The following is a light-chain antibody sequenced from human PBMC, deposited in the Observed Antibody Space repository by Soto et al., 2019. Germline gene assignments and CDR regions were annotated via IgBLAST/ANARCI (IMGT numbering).Light chain of an antibody. CDR2: WAS. V-gene: IGKV4-1*01. CDR3: QQYYFTPFT. Sequence: DVVMTQSPEFLAVSLGERATINCKSSQSVLYISDSKSYLAWYQQKPGHPPKLLIYWASTRESGVPDRFSGSGSGTDFTLTIINLQAEDVAVYYCQQYYFTPFTFGGGTKVDIK. J-gene: IGKJ4*01. CDR1: QSVLYISDSKSY.